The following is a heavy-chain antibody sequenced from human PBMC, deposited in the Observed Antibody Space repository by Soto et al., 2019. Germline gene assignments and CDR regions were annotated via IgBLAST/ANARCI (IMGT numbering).Heavy chain of an antibody. Sequence: AHLVQSGAEVKKPGASVKVSCRASGYTFTSDAMHWVRQAPGQGLEWLGWINVGTGYTTFSQKFQGRVSITRVTYGSTACMELSSLRTEDTAIYYCARAGAWGSNYDDAAFDAWGQGTRVTVSS. D-gene: IGHD3-22*01. CDR2: INVGTGYT. J-gene: IGHJ3*01. CDR3: ARAGAWGSNYDDAAFDA. CDR1: GYTFTSDA. V-gene: IGHV1-3*01.